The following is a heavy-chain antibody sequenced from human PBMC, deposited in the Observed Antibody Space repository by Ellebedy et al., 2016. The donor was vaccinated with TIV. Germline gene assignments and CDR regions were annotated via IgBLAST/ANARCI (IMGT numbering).Heavy chain of an antibody. CDR1: GYSFSIFG. Sequence: AASVKVSCKASGYSFSIFGFSWVRQAPGQGLEWRGWISIYNGNTKYSQKFQGRVNMTTDTSTTTVYMELRSLRSDDTAVYSCARDLRGSLKGGYWGQGTLVTVSS. CDR3: ARDLRGSLKGGY. V-gene: IGHV1-18*04. D-gene: IGHD2-8*01. J-gene: IGHJ4*02. CDR2: ISIYNGNT.